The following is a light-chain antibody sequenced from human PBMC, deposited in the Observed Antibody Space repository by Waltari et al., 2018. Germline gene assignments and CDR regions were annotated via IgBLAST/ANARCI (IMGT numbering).Light chain of an antibody. Sequence: IQLTQSPSSLSACVGDRVTITCRASQGISSYLAWYQQKPGKAPKLLIYAASTLQSGVPSRFSGSGSGTDFTLTISSLQPEDFATYYCQQLNSYPSWTFGQGTKVEIK. CDR3: QQLNSYPSWT. CDR2: AAS. J-gene: IGKJ1*01. CDR1: QGISSY. V-gene: IGKV1-9*01.